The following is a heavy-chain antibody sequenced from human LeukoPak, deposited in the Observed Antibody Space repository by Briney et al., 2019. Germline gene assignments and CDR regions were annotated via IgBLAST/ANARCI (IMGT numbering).Heavy chain of an antibody. CDR3: AKDAGRSGSYYNPSIPDY. Sequence: GGSLRLSCAASGFTFSSYGMHWVRQAPGKGLEWVAVIWYDGSNKYYAGPVKGRFTISRDNSKNTLYLQMNSLRAEDTAVYYCAKDAGRSGSYYNPSIPDYWGQGTLVTVSS. D-gene: IGHD3-10*01. J-gene: IGHJ4*02. V-gene: IGHV3-33*06. CDR1: GFTFSSYG. CDR2: IWYDGSNK.